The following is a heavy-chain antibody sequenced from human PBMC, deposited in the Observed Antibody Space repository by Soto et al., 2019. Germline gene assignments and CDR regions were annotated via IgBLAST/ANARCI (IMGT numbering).Heavy chain of an antibody. Sequence: QVQLVQSGAEVKKPGSSVKVSCKASGGTFSSYAISWVRQAPGQGLEWMGGIIPIFGTANYAQKFQGRVTITADKSTSTAYMELSSLRSEDTAVYYCARVVIAARRSYYYYDGMDVWGQGTTVTVSS. CDR3: ARVVIAARRSYYYYDGMDV. CDR2: IIPIFGTA. J-gene: IGHJ6*02. D-gene: IGHD6-6*01. V-gene: IGHV1-69*06. CDR1: GGTFSSYA.